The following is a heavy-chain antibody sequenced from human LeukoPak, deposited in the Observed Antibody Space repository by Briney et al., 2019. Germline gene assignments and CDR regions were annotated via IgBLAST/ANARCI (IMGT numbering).Heavy chain of an antibody. Sequence: SGTLSLTCAVYGGSFSGYYWSWIRQPPGKGLEWIGEINHSGSTNYNPSLKSRVTISVDTSKNQFSLKLSSVTAADTAVYYCARLARAVASFDYWGQGTLVTVSS. CDR2: INHSGST. J-gene: IGHJ4*02. V-gene: IGHV4-34*01. CDR1: GGSFSGYY. CDR3: ARLARAVASFDY. D-gene: IGHD6-19*01.